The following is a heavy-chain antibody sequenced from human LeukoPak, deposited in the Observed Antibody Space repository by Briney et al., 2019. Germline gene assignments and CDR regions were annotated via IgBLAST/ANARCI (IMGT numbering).Heavy chain of an antibody. D-gene: IGHD2-15*01. Sequence: SETLSLTCAVYGGSFSGYYWSWIRQPPGKGLEWIGEINHSGSTNYNPSLKSRVTISVDTSKNQFSLKLSSVTAADTAVYYCARGVVVLTHYYYYGMDVWGQGTTVTVSS. CDR3: ARGVVVLTHYYYYGMDV. J-gene: IGHJ6*02. V-gene: IGHV4-34*01. CDR2: INHSGST. CDR1: GGSFSGYY.